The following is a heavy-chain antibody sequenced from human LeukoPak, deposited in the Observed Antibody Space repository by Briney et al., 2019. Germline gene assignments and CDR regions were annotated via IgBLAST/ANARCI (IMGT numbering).Heavy chain of an antibody. CDR2: ISAYNGNT. CDR1: GGTFSSYA. J-gene: IGHJ4*02. V-gene: IGHV1-18*01. Sequence: ASVKVSCKASGGTFSSYAISWVRQAPGQGLEWMGWISAYNGNTNYAQKLQGRVTMTTDTSTSTAYMELRSLRSDDTAVYYCARDYSSGWYPDYWGQGTLVTVSS. D-gene: IGHD6-19*01. CDR3: ARDYSSGWYPDY.